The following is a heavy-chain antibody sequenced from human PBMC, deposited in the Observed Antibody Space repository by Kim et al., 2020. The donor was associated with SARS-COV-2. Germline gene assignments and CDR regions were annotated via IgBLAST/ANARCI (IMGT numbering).Heavy chain of an antibody. CDR3: ARDQAAYDYVWGSYRYTGSDY. D-gene: IGHD3-16*02. CDR2: ISSSSSTI. CDR1: GFTFSSYS. Sequence: GGSLRLSCAASGFTFSSYSMNWVRQAPGKGLEWVSYISSSSSTIYYADSVKGRFTISRDNAKNSLYLQMNSLRDEDTAVYYCARDQAAYDYVWGSYRYTGSDYWGQGTLVTVSS. V-gene: IGHV3-48*02. J-gene: IGHJ4*02.